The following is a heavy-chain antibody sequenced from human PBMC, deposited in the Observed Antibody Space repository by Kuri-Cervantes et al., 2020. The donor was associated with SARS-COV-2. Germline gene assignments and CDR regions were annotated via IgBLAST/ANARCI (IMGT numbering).Heavy chain of an antibody. CDR3: ARDQGDNTVTTH. CDR1: GGTFSSYA. V-gene: IGHV1-69*05. CDR2: IIPIFGTA. Sequence: KISCKASGGTFSSYAISWVRQAPGQGLEWMGGIIPIFGTANYAQKFQGRVTITTDESTSTAYMELSSLRSDDTAVYYCARDQGDNTVTTHWGQGTLVTVAS. D-gene: IGHD4-17*01. J-gene: IGHJ4*02.